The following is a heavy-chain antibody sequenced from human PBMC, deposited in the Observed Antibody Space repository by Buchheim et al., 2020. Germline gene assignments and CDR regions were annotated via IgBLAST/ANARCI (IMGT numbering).Heavy chain of an antibody. CDR2: INPSSGAT. J-gene: IGHJ3*02. CDR3: AKRFYDYSGYDLWAFDI. V-gene: IGHV1-2*02. D-gene: IGHD3-22*01. Sequence: QVHLVQSGAEVKKPGASVKVSCKTSGFTFSGFYMHWVRQAPGQGLEWMGWINPSSGATNCAQKFQDRVTMTRDTSINTAYMEFTRLRSDDTAVYYCAKRFYDYSGYDLWAFDIWGQGT. CDR1: GFTFSGFY.